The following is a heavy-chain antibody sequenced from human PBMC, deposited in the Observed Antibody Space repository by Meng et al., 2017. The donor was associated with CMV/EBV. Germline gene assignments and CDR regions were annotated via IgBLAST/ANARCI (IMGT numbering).Heavy chain of an antibody. CDR1: GGSISSYS. V-gene: IGHV4-59*01. D-gene: IGHD6-6*01. J-gene: IGHJ6*02. CDR3: ASSSSPGGMDV. Sequence: SETLSLTCTVSGGSISSYSWSWIRQPPGKGLEWIGYIYYSGSTNYNPSLKSRVTISVDTSKNQFSLKLSSVTAADTAVYYCASSSSPGGMDVWGQGTTVTVSS. CDR2: IYYSGST.